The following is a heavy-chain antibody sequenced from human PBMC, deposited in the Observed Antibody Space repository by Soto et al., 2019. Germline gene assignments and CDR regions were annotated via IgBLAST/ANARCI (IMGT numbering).Heavy chain of an antibody. J-gene: IGHJ6*02. V-gene: IGHV1-69*13. CDR2: IIPIFGTA. CDR3: ARVRYDSSGYYRHYYGMDV. CDR1: GGTFSSYA. D-gene: IGHD3-22*01. Sequence: SVKVSCKASGGTFSSYAISWVRQAPGQGLEWMGGIIPIFGTANYAQKIQGRVTITADESTSTAYMELSSLRSEDTAVYYCARVRYDSSGYYRHYYGMDVWGQGTTVTVSS.